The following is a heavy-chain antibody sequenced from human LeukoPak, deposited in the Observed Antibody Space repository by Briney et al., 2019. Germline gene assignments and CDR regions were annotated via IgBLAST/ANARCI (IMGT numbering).Heavy chain of an antibody. CDR1: GFTVSSNY. J-gene: IGHJ6*04. CDR2: IYSGGGT. Sequence: GRSLRLSCAASGFTVSSNYMSWVRQAPGKWLEWVSVIYSGGGTYYADSVKGRFTISRDNSKNMLYLQMNSLRAEDTAVYYCARERTTGSYFIDVWGKGTTVIVSS. V-gene: IGHV3-53*01. CDR3: ARERTTGSYFIDV. D-gene: IGHD1-7*01.